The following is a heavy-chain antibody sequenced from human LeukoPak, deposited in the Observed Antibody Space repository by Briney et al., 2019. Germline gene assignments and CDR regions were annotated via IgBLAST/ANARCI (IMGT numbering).Heavy chain of an antibody. CDR1: GGSISSYY. CDR2: IQNSGST. D-gene: IGHD5-18*01. CDR3: ARGFYSYGYYFDY. V-gene: IGHV4-59*01. Sequence: PSETLSLTCTVSGGSISSYYWTWIRQPPGKGLEWIGYIQNSGSTYYNPSLKSRVTISVDTSKNHFSLKLSSVTAADTAVYYCARGFYSYGYYFDYWVQGTLVTVSS. J-gene: IGHJ4*02.